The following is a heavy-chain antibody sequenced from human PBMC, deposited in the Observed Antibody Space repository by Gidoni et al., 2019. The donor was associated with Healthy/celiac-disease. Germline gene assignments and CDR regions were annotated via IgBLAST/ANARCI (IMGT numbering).Heavy chain of an antibody. CDR3: ARVGRWGLLTPFDY. J-gene: IGHJ4*02. V-gene: IGHV4-39*07. CDR2: IYYSGST. D-gene: IGHD1-26*01. CDR1: GGSISSSSYY. Sequence: QLQLQESGPGLVKHSETLSLTCTVAGGSISSSSYYWGWIRQPPGKGLEWIGSIYYSGSTYDNPSLKSRVTISLDTSKNQFSLKLSSVTAADTAVYYCARVGRWGLLTPFDYGGQGTLVTVSS.